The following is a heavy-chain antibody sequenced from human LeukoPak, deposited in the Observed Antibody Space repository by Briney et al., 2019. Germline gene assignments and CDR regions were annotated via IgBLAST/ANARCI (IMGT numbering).Heavy chain of an antibody. CDR3: ARSGYDYGDAATDY. CDR1: GYTFTGYY. D-gene: IGHD4-17*01. J-gene: IGHJ4*02. Sequence: ASVKVSCKASGYTFTGYYMHWVRQAPGQGLAWMGWINPNSGGTNYAQKFQGRVTMTRDTSISTAYMELSRLRFDDTAVYYCARSGYDYGDAATDYWGQGTLVTVSS. V-gene: IGHV1-2*02. CDR2: INPNSGGT.